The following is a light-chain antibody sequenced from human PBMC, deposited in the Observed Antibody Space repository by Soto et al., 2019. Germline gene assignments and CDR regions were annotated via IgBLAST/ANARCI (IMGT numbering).Light chain of an antibody. J-gene: IGLJ2*01. CDR1: NIGSKS. CDR2: DDS. CDR3: QVWDSSGHHVV. V-gene: IGLV3-21*02. Sequence: SYELTQPPSVSVAPGQTARITCGENNIGSKSLHWYQQKPGQAPVLVVYDDSARPSGIPERFSGSNSGNTATLTISGVEAGDGADYYCQVWDSSGHHVVFGGGTKLTVL.